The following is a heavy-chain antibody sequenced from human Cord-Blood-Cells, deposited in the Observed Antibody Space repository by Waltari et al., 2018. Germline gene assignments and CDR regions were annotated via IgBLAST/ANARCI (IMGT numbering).Heavy chain of an antibody. V-gene: IGHV1-69*01. D-gene: IGHD6-6*01. J-gene: IGHJ3*02. CDR1: GGTFSSYA. CDR2: IIPIFGTA. Sequence: QVQLVQSGAEVKKPGSSVKVSCKASGGTFSSYAISWVRQAPGQGLEWMGGIIPIFGTANDAQKFQGRVTITADESTGTAYMELSSLRSEDTAMYYCARDMRAARRHRLGFDAFDIWGQGTMVTVSS. CDR3: ARDMRAARRHRLGFDAFDI.